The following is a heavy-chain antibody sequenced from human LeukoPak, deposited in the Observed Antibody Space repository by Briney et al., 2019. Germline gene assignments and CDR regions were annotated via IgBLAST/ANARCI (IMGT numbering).Heavy chain of an antibody. V-gene: IGHV3-30*02. J-gene: IGHJ6*03. CDR1: GFTFSSYG. CDR2: IRYDGSNK. CDR3: ATDQIGGAKIYYYYYYMDV. Sequence: GGSLRLSCAAAGFTFSSYGMHWVRQAPGKGLEWVAFIRYDGSNKYYADSVKGRFTISRDNSKNTLYLQMNSLRAEDTAVYYCATDQIGGAKIYYYYYYMDVWGKGTTVTVSS. D-gene: IGHD3-16*01.